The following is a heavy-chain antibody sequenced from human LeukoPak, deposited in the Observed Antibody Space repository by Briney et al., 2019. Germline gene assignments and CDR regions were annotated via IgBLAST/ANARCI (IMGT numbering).Heavy chain of an antibody. Sequence: PSETLSLTCTVSGGSISSSSYYWGWIRQPPGKGLEWLANVNQDGSGTYYVDSVQGRFIVSRDNANNSLYLQMNSLRADDTAVYFCARDNVLFPAEFTWFDPWGQGTLVTVSS. J-gene: IGHJ5*02. CDR2: VNQDGSGT. CDR3: ARDNVLFPAEFTWFDP. V-gene: IGHV3-7*01. CDR1: GGSISSSSYY. D-gene: IGHD2-2*01.